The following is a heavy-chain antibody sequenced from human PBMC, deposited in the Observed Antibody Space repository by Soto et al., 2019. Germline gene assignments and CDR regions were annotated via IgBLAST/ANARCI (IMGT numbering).Heavy chain of an antibody. CDR2: MNPNSGNT. J-gene: IGHJ5*02. CDR3: ARVGWTGYYKRWFDP. Sequence: AAVKVSCKASGYTFTSYDINWVRQATGQGLEWMGWMNPNSGNTGYAQKFQGRVTMTRNTSISTAYMELSSLRSEDTAVYYCARVGWTGYYKRWFDPWGQGTLVTVSS. CDR1: GYTFTSYD. V-gene: IGHV1-8*01. D-gene: IGHD3-9*01.